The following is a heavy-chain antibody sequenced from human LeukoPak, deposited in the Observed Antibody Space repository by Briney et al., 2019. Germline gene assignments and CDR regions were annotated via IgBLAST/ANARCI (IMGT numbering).Heavy chain of an antibody. CDR1: GYTFTDYY. Sequence: ASVKVSCKASGYTFTDYYMHWVRQAPGQGLEWMGWINPNSGGTNYAQKFQGRVTMTRDTSISTAYMELSRLRSDDTAVYYCASTMVRGALAYYFDYWGQGTLVTVSS. CDR2: INPNSGGT. D-gene: IGHD3-10*01. J-gene: IGHJ4*02. V-gene: IGHV1-2*02. CDR3: ASTMVRGALAYYFDY.